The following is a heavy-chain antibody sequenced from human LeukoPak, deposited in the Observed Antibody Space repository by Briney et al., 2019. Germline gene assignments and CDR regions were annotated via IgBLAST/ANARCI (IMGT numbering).Heavy chain of an antibody. CDR3: ARGITIFGVVIPRYFDY. CDR1: GGSISSSSAY. Sequence: SETLSLTCTVSGGSISSSSAYWGWIRQPPGKGLEWIGSIYYSKNTYYNPSLKSRVTISADTSKNQFSLTLGSVSATDTAVYYCARGITIFGVVIPRYFDYWGQGTLVTVSS. J-gene: IGHJ4*02. CDR2: IYYSKNT. V-gene: IGHV4-39*02. D-gene: IGHD3-3*01.